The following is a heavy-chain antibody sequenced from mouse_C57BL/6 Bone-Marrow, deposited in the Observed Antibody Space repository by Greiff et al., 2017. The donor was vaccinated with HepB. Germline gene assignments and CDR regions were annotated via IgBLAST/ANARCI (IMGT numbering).Heavy chain of an antibody. V-gene: IGHV1-81*01. CDR1: GYTFTSYG. D-gene: IGHD1-1*01. CDR3: ATTVPWYFDV. CDR2: IYPRSGNT. J-gene: IGHJ1*03. Sequence: QVQLKESGAELARPGASVKLSCKASGYTFTSYGISWVKQRTGQGLEWIGEIYPRSGNTYYNEKFKGKATLTADKSSSTAYMELRSLTSEDSAVYFCATTVPWYFDVWGTGTTVTVSS.